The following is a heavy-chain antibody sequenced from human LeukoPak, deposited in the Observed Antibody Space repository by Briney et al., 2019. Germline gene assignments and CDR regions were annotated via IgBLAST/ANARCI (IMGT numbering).Heavy chain of an antibody. D-gene: IGHD3-22*01. Sequence: PGGSLRLSCAASGFTFSSYSMNWVRQAPGKGLEWVSYISSSSSTIYYADSVKGRFTISRDNAKNSLYLQMNSLRAEDTAVYYCVRDIYYDSSGYYGSVYWGQGTLVTVSS. CDR1: GFTFSSYS. J-gene: IGHJ4*02. CDR2: ISSSSSTI. V-gene: IGHV3-48*04. CDR3: VRDIYYDSSGYYGSVY.